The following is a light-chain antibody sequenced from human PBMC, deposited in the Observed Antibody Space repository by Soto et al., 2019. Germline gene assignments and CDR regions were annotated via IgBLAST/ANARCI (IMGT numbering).Light chain of an antibody. J-gene: IGKJ4*01. V-gene: IGKV3-20*01. CDR1: QSLSSTY. CDR3: QQYGNSPPT. Sequence: EIVLTQSPGTLSLSPGERATLSCRASQSLSSTYLAWYQQKPGQAPRLLIYGASSRATGIPDRFSGSGSATDFTLTISRLEPEDFAVYHCQQYGNSPPTFGGGTKLEI. CDR2: GAS.